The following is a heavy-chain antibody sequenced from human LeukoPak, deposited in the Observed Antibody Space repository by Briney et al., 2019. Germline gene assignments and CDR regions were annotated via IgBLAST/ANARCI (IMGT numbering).Heavy chain of an antibody. V-gene: IGHV3-48*01. D-gene: IGHD3-9*01. CDR1: GFTFSSYS. J-gene: IGHJ6*03. Sequence: GGSLRLSCAASGFTFSSYSMNWVRQAPGKGLEWVSYISSSSSTIYYADSVKGRFTISRDNAKNSLYLQMNSLRAEDTAVYCCARDHYDILTGHGYYYMDVWGKGTTVTVSS. CDR3: ARDHYDILTGHGYYYMDV. CDR2: ISSSSSTI.